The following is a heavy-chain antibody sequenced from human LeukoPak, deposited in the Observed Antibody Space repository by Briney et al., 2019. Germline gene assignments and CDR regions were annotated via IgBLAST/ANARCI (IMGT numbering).Heavy chain of an antibody. D-gene: IGHD3-22*01. CDR2: IYHSGST. CDR3: ARDSYYDSSGYYGGFDY. Sequence: SETLSLTCAVSGASISSGGYSWSWIRQPPGKGLEWIGYIYHSGSTYYNPSLKSRVTISVDRSKNQFYLKLSSVTAADTAVYYCARDSYYDSSGYYGGFDYWGQGTLVTVSS. J-gene: IGHJ4*02. V-gene: IGHV4-30-2*01. CDR1: GASISSGGYS.